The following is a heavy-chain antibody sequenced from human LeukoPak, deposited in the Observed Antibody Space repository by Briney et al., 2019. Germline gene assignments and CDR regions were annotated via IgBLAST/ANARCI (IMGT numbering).Heavy chain of an antibody. Sequence: SETLSVTCTVSGGSISSSSYYWGWIRQPPGTGLEWIGSIYYSGSTYYNPSLKSRVTISVDTSRNQYSLKLSSVTAADTAVYCCAREAEGFYYFDYWGQGILVTVSS. V-gene: IGHV4-39*07. CDR1: GGSISSSSYY. CDR2: IYYSGST. D-gene: IGHD1-14*01. CDR3: AREAEGFYYFDY. J-gene: IGHJ4*02.